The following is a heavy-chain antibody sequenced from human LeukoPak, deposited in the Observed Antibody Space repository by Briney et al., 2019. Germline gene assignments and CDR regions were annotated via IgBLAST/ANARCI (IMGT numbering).Heavy chain of an antibody. D-gene: IGHD6-19*01. CDR1: GFTFSSYS. V-gene: IGHV3-21*01. J-gene: IGHJ4*02. Sequence: GGSLRLSCAASGFTFSSYSMNWVRQAPGKGLEWVSSISSSSSYIYYADSVKGRFTIPRDNAKNSLYLQMNSLRAEDTAVYYCASNQQWLVGGHDYWGQGTLVTVSS. CDR2: ISSSSSYI. CDR3: ASNQQWLVGGHDY.